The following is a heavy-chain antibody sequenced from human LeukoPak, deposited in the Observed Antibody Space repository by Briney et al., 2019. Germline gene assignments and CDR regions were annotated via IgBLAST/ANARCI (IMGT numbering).Heavy chain of an antibody. CDR3: ARLYYDSGSYYFDY. V-gene: IGHV1-3*01. J-gene: IGHJ4*02. Sequence: GASVKVSCKASGYTFTSYAAHWVRQAPGQRLEWMGGINAANGNTKYSQKFQGRVTISRDTSASSAYMELNSLRSEDSAVYYCARLYYDSGSYYFDYWGQGTLVTVSS. CDR2: INAANGNT. D-gene: IGHD3-10*01. CDR1: GYTFTSYA.